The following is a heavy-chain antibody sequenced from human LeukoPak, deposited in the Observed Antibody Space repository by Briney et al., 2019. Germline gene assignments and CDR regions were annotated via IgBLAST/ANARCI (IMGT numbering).Heavy chain of an antibody. D-gene: IGHD6-13*01. Sequence: GGSLRLSCAASGFTFSSYWMSWVRQAPGKGLEWVSAISGSGGSTYYADSVKGRFTISRDNSKNSLYLQLNSLRAEDTAVYYCTREGITAAADYWGQGTLVTVSS. J-gene: IGHJ4*02. CDR3: TREGITAAADY. V-gene: IGHV3-23*01. CDR2: ISGSGGST. CDR1: GFTFSSYW.